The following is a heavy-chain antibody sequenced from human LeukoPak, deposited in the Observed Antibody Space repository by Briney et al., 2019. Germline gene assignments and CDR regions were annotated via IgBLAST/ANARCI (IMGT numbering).Heavy chain of an antibody. J-gene: IGHJ4*01. V-gene: IGHV3-7*03. CDR3: ARDRHEESDSTFDY. CDR1: GFTLRSWG. D-gene: IGHD2-21*02. CDR2: IKQDGSEK. Sequence: GGSLRLSCAASGFTLRSWGMSWVREAPGKGLEWVANIKQDGSEKYCGDSLKGRFTISIDNAKNSLYLQMNSLRAEDTAFYYCARDRHEESDSTFDYWGRGILVTVSS.